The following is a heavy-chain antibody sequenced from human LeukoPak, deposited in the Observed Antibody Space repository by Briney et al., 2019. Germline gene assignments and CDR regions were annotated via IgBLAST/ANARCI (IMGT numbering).Heavy chain of an antibody. CDR1: GYTFTRYG. J-gene: IGHJ4*02. V-gene: IGHV1-18*01. CDR2: ISAYNGNT. CDR3: ARDRGDYYGSGSYYKHFDY. Sequence: ASVKVSCKASGYTFTRYGISWVRQAPGQGLEWMGWISAYNGNTKYAQKLQGRVTTTTDTSTSTAYMELRSLRSDDTAVYYCARDRGDYYGSGSYYKHFDYWGQGTLVTVSS. D-gene: IGHD3-10*01.